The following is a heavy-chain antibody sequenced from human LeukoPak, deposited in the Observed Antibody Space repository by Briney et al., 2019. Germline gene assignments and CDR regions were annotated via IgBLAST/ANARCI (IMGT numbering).Heavy chain of an antibody. CDR1: GFTFSTYW. V-gene: IGHV3-7*01. CDR3: ARGIVVVVGASDHFDY. D-gene: IGHD2-15*01. CDR2: ISPDGSDK. Sequence: GGSLRLSCVASGFTFSTYWMNWVRQAPGKGLERVGTISPDGSDKYYVDSVKGRFTISRDNAKTSLYLQINSLRADDTALYFCARGIVVVVGASDHFDYWGQGTLITVSS. J-gene: IGHJ4*02.